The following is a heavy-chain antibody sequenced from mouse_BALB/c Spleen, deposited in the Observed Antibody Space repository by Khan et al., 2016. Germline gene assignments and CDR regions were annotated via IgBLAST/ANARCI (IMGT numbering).Heavy chain of an antibody. CDR1: GFDFSSYW. CDR3: ARLQYDGYMNY. CDR2: INPDSSTI. D-gene: IGHD1-2*01. Sequence: EVKLLESGGGLVQPGGSLKLSCAASGFDFSSYWMSWVRQAPGKGLEWIGEINPDSSTINYTPSLKDKFIISRANAKNTLYLQMSKVRSEDTALDYCARLQYDGYMNYWGQGTTRTVAS. J-gene: IGHJ2*01. V-gene: IGHV4-1*02.